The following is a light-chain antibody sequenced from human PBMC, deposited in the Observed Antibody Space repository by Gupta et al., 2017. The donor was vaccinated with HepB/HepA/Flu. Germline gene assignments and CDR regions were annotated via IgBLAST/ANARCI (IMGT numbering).Light chain of an antibody. V-gene: IGKV3-20*01. J-gene: IGKJ2*01. CDR2: GAS. Sequence: EIALTQSPGTLSLSPGERATPSCRASQSVSSSYLAWYQQKPGQAPRLLIYGASSRATGIPDRFSGSGSGTDFTLTISRLEPEDFAVYYCQQYGSSPPYTFGQGTKMEIK. CDR1: QSVSSSY. CDR3: QQYGSSPPYT.